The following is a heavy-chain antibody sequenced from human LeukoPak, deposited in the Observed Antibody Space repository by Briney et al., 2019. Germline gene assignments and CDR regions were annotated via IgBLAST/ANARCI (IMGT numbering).Heavy chain of an antibody. CDR3: AKDVIELGPYGMDV. D-gene: IGHD3-16*01. V-gene: IGHV3-9*01. CDR1: GFTFDDYA. Sequence: HPGRSLRLSCAASGFTFDDYAMHWVRQAPGKGLEWVSGISWNSGSIGYADSVKGRFTISRDNAKNSLYLQMNSLRAEDTALYYCAKDVIELGPYGMDVWGQGTTVTVSS. CDR2: ISWNSGSI. J-gene: IGHJ6*02.